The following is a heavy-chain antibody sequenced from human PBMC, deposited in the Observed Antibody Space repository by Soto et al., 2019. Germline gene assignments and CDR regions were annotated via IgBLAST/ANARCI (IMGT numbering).Heavy chain of an antibody. CDR2: IYSDERT. Sequence: EVQVVESGGGLIQPGGSLSLSCAASGFTVSSNYMSWVRQAPGKALEWASVIYSDERTFYADSVKGRFTISRDNSKTMVHLQANSLRAEDTAVYHCARGASGAKGNGLDVWGQGTTVTVSS. V-gene: IGHV3-53*01. D-gene: IGHD1-26*01. CDR1: GFTVSSNY. CDR3: ARGASGAKGNGLDV. J-gene: IGHJ6*02.